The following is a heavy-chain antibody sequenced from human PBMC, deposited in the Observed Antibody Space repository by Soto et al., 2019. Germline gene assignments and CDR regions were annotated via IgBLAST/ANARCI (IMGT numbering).Heavy chain of an antibody. CDR1: GFTFSSFT. CDR2: ISFDSSNK. Sequence: PGGSLRLSCTGSGFTFSSFTMHWVRQAPGKGLEWVALISFDSSNKYYADSVKGRFSISRDNSKNTLFLQMESLRPDDTAVYYCARDRLRLGELSLIGYFDYWGQGTLVTVSS. V-gene: IGHV3-30*01. J-gene: IGHJ4*02. D-gene: IGHD3-16*02. CDR3: ARDRLRLGELSLIGYFDY.